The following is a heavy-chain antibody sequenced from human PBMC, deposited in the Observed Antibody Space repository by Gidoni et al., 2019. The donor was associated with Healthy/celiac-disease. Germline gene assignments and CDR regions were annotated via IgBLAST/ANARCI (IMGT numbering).Heavy chain of an antibody. Sequence: EVQLVESGGGLVQPGRSLRLSCAASGFTFDDYAMHWVRQAPGKGLEWVSGISWNSGSIGYEDSVKGRFTISRDNAKNSLYLQMNSLRAEDTALYYCAKDLWELLRGGGSLQGAFDIWGQGTMVTVSS. J-gene: IGHJ3*02. V-gene: IGHV3-9*01. CDR1: GFTFDDYA. CDR3: AKDLWELLRGGGSLQGAFDI. D-gene: IGHD1-26*01. CDR2: ISWNSGSI.